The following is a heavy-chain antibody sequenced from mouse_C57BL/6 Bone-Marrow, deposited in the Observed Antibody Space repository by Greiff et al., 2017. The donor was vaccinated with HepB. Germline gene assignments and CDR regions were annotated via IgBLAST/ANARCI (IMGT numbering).Heavy chain of an antibody. V-gene: IGHV1-50*01. Sequence: QVQLQQPGAELVKPGASVKLSCKASGYTFTSYWMQWVKQRPGQGLEWIGEIDPSDSYTNYNQKFKGKATLTVDTSSSTAYMQLSSLTSEDSAVYYCARPYYYGSRPGAMDYWGQGTSVTVSS. CDR3: ARPYYYGSRPGAMDY. D-gene: IGHD1-1*01. CDR2: IDPSDSYT. CDR1: GYTFTSYW. J-gene: IGHJ4*01.